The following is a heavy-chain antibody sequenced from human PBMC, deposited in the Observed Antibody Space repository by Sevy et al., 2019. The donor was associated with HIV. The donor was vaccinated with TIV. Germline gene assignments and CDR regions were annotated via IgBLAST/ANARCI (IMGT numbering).Heavy chain of an antibody. D-gene: IGHD3-9*01. J-gene: IGHJ6*02. CDR2: IGYDGSNK. CDR3: ASDQGYYDILTGITTYYYYGMDV. V-gene: IGHV3-33*01. Sequence: GGSLRLSCAASGFTFISYGMHWVRQAPGKGLGWVAVIGYDGSNKYYADSVKGRFTISRDNSKNTLYLQMNALRAEDTAVYYCASDQGYYDILTGITTYYYYGMDVWGQGTTVTVSS. CDR1: GFTFISYG.